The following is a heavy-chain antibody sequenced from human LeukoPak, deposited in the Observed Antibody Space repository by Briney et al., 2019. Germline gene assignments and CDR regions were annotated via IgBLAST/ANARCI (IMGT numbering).Heavy chain of an antibody. D-gene: IGHD2-21*02. V-gene: IGHV4-59*08. J-gene: IGHJ5*02. CDR2: INSGST. Sequence: ASETLSLTCTVSGGSISTYYWNWIRQAPGKGLEWLGYINSGSTSYNPSLKSHGPISVDTPKTQFSLKLRFVTATDTAPYFCAGQGVVTEGWFDAWGQGTLVTVSS. CDR1: GGSISTYY. CDR3: AGQGVVTEGWFDA.